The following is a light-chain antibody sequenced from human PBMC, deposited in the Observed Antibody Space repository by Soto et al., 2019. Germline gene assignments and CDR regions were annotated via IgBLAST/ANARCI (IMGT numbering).Light chain of an antibody. J-gene: IGKJ5*01. V-gene: IGKV3-20*01. CDR2: DAS. CDR1: QTVRNNY. CDR3: QKYNSAPIT. Sequence: EVVWTLSPGALALSPGGSSHPSCRASQTVRNNYLAWYQQKPGQAPRLLIYDASSRATGIPDRFSGGGSGTDFTLTISSLQPEDVATYYCQKYNSAPITFGQGTRLEIK.